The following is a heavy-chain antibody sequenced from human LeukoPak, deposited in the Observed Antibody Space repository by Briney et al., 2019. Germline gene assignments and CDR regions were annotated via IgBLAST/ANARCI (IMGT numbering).Heavy chain of an antibody. Sequence: ASVKVSCKASGYTFTGYYMHWVRQAPGQGLEWMGWINPNSGGTNYAQKFQGRVTMTRDTSISTAYMELSRLRSDDTAVYYCARGGCSGGSCSDTPDAFDIWGQGTMVTVSS. V-gene: IGHV1-2*02. D-gene: IGHD2-15*01. CDR1: GYTFTGYY. CDR3: ARGGCSGGSCSDTPDAFDI. J-gene: IGHJ3*02. CDR2: INPNSGGT.